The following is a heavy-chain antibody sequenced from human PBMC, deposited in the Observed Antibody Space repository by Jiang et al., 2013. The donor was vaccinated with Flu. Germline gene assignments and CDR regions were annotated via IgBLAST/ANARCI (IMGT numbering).Heavy chain of an antibody. CDR2: IYYSGST. V-gene: IGHV4-59*01. Sequence: ETLSLTCTVSGGSISSYYWSWIRQPPGKGLEWIGYIYYSGSTNYNPSLKSRVTISVDTSKNQFSLKLSSVTAADTAVYYCARDRDGYNWSGFDYWGQGTLVTVSS. CDR3: ARDRDGYNWSGFDY. D-gene: IGHD5-24*01. J-gene: IGHJ4*02. CDR1: GGSISSYY.